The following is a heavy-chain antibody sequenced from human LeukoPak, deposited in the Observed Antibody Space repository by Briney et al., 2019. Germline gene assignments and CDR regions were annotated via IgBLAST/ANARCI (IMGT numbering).Heavy chain of an antibody. CDR3: ARGNAVIPAALDY. V-gene: IGHV1-2*02. CDR1: GHTSTDPF. D-gene: IGHD2-2*01. J-gene: IGHJ4*02. Sequence: AAVKDSCKLSGHTSTDPFLHCVPFAPLHQLHSISWINPNSGGTNYVQKFQGRVTMTRDTSISTADIELGSLRSDDTAVYYCARGNAVIPAALDYWGQGTLVTVSS. CDR2: INPNSGGT.